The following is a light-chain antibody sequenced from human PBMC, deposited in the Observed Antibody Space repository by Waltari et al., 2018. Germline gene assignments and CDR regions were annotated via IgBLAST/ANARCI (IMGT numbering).Light chain of an antibody. J-gene: IGLJ3*02. CDR3: SSFTRTNSWV. V-gene: IGLV2-14*03. Sequence: HSALAQPASASGSPGQSITISCTGTSSDVGSYHYASWYQQHPGKAPRLMIYDVNNRPSGVSNRFSGSKSGNTASLTISGFQAEDEADYYCSSFTRTNSWVFGGGTKLTVL. CDR1: SSDVGSYHY. CDR2: DVN.